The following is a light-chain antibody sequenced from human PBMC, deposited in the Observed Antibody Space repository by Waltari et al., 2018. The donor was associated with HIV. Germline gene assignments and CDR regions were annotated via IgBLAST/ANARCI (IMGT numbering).Light chain of an antibody. V-gene: IGKV4-1*01. CDR3: QQYYSLPWT. CDR1: QSLLYRSNNNKY. CDR2: QAS. J-gene: IGKJ1*01. Sequence: DIVMTQSPDSLPLSLGERATIKCKSSQSLLYRSNNNKYCAWYRQRPGPPPDLLIYQASTRESGVPDRFSGSGSGTDFILTIASLQADDVATYFCQQYYSLPWTFGQGTKVEIK.